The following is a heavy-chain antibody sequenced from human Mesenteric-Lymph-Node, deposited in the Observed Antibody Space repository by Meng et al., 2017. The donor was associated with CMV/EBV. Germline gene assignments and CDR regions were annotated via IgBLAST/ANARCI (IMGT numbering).Heavy chain of an antibody. Sequence: GESLKISCAASGFTFSRYYMTWVRQAPGKGLEWVANIKEDGSETYYVDSAKGRFTIYRDNAKKSLYIQMNSLKAEDTAVYYCARDLVLDLWGQGTMVTVSS. V-gene: IGHV3-7*03. J-gene: IGHJ5*02. CDR3: ARDLVLDL. CDR2: IKEDGSET. CDR1: GFTFSRYY.